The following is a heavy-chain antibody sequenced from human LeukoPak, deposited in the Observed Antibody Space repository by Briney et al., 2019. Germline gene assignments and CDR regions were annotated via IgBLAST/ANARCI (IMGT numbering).Heavy chain of an antibody. J-gene: IGHJ4*02. CDR2: IKQDGSEK. CDR3: ARAYSSTWIYYFDY. V-gene: IGHV3-7*01. Sequence: GGSLRLSCAASGFTFSSYWMSWVRQAPGKGLEWVANIKQDGSEKYYVDSVKGRFTISRDNAETSLYLQMNSLGAEDTAVHYCARAYSSTWIYYFDYWGQGTLVTVSS. CDR1: GFTFSSYW. D-gene: IGHD6-13*01.